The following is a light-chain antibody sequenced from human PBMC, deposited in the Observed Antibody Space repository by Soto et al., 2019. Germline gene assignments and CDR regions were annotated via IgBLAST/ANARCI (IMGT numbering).Light chain of an antibody. J-gene: IGKJ2*01. CDR2: DTS. Sequence: EIVLTQSPATLSLSPGERATLSCRASQSLSGYFAWYHQKLGQAPRLLIYDTSNRAPGIPAMFSGSAPGPDLTLTISGLEPEDFADHCCQQRSSNSEYTFCQGARREIK. CDR3: QQRSSNSEYT. V-gene: IGKV3D-11*02. CDR1: QSLSGY.